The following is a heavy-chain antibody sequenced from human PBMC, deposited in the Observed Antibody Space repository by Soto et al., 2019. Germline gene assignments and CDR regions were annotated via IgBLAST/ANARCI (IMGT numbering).Heavy chain of an antibody. CDR2: ISGGDGSP. CDR3: AKDTKVGGSYGY. D-gene: IGHD1-26*01. CDR1: GFTFSSYA. Sequence: SGGSLRLSCVASGFTFSSYAMTWVRQAPGKGLEWVSAISGGDGSPSYADSVKGRFTISRDNSKNTLYLQMNSLRAEDTAVYYCAKDTKVGGSYGYWGQGTLVTVSS. V-gene: IGHV3-23*01. J-gene: IGHJ4*02.